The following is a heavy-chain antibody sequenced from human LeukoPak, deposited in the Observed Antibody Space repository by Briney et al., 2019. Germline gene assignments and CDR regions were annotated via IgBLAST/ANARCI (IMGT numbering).Heavy chain of an antibody. CDR2: IKRDGSEE. J-gene: IGHJ3*02. Sequence: PGGSLRLSCVSSKFTFSSYWMSWVRQAPGKGLEWVANIKRDGSEEYYVDSVKGRFTISRDNAKNSLYLQMNSLRAKDTAVYYCARDPYSNHFGAFDIWGQGTMVTVSS. CDR1: KFTFSSYW. V-gene: IGHV3-7*04. CDR3: ARDPYSNHFGAFDI. D-gene: IGHD6-13*01.